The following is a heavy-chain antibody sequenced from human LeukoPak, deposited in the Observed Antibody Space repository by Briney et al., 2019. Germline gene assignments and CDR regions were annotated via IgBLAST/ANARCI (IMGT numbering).Heavy chain of an antibody. D-gene: IGHD6-19*01. CDR3: AREYSSGWYSLDY. V-gene: IGHV1-69*06. CDR2: IIPIFGTA. J-gene: IGHJ4*02. CDR1: GGTFSSYA. Sequence: GASVKVSCKASGGTFSSYAISWVRQAPGQGLEWMGGIIPIFGTANYAQKFQGRVTITADKSTSTAYMELSSLRSEDTAVYYCAREYSSGWYSLDYWGQGTLVTVSS.